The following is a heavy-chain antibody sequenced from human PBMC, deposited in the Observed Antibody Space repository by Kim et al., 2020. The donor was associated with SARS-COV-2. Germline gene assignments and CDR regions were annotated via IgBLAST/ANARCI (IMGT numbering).Heavy chain of an antibody. CDR1: GASMSSYY. CDR3: ASQGGLAAVAH. J-gene: IGHJ4*02. D-gene: IGHD6-13*01. V-gene: IGHV4-4*07. CDR2: IYSAGSI. Sequence: SETLSLTCSVSGASMSSYYWTWIRQPAGKGLEWIGRIYSAGSIQYSPSLKSRVSMSVDTSKNQFFLNLTSVTAADSAVYYCASQGGLAAVAHWGQGTLVTVPS.